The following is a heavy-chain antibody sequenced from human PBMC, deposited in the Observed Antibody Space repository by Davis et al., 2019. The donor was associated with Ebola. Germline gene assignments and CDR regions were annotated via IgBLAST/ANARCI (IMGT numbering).Heavy chain of an antibody. CDR2: ISAYNGNT. J-gene: IGHJ4*02. CDR1: GYTFTSYG. CDR3: ARGVALARNFDY. Sequence: ASVKVSCKASGYTFTSYGISWVRQAPGQGLEWMGWISAYNGNTNYAQKLQGRVTMTTDTSTNTAYMELRSLRSDDTAMYYCARGVALARNFDYWGQGTLVTVSS. D-gene: IGHD6-19*01. V-gene: IGHV1-18*04.